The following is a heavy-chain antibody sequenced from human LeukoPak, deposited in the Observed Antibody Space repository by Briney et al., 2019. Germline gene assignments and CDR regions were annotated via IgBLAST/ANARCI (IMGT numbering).Heavy chain of an antibody. Sequence: ASVKVSCKASGYTFTGYYMHWVRQAPGQGLEWMGWINPNSGGTNYAQKFQGRVTMTRDTSISTAYMELSSLRSEDTAVYYCAREDYGLFDYWGQGTLVTVSS. CDR2: INPNSGGT. CDR3: AREDYGLFDY. V-gene: IGHV1-2*02. D-gene: IGHD4-17*01. J-gene: IGHJ4*02. CDR1: GYTFTGYY.